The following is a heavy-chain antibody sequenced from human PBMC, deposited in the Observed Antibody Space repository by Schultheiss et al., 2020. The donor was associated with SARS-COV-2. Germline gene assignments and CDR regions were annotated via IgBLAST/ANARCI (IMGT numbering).Heavy chain of an antibody. CDR2: VYTSGST. CDR3: ARHYTLGKSVTGPGTNYFDY. Sequence: SETLSLTCSVSGGSLSRSSYYWGWVRQSPGKGLEWIGSVYTSGSTSHNPALRSRVAVSVDTSKNLFSLRLCSVTAADTAVYFCARHYTLGKSVTGPGTNYFDYWGQGTRVTVSS. V-gene: IGHV4-39*01. CDR1: GGSLSRSSYY. D-gene: IGHD5-18*01. J-gene: IGHJ4*02.